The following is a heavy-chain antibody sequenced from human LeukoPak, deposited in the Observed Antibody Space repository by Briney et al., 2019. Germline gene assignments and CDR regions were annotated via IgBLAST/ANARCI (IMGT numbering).Heavy chain of an antibody. D-gene: IGHD1-1*01. V-gene: IGHV3-21*01. CDR3: ARDVSAVGGLERPATLGY. Sequence: GGSLRLSCAASGFTFSDYTMNWVRQAPGKGLEWVSSISSSSVYIYYADSVKGRFTISRDNAKNSLYLQMNSLRAEETAVYYCARDVSAVGGLERPATLGYWGQGTLVTVSS. J-gene: IGHJ4*02. CDR2: ISSSSVYI. CDR1: GFTFSDYT.